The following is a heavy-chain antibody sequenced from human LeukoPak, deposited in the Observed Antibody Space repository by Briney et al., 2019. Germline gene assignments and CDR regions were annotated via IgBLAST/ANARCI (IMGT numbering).Heavy chain of an antibody. D-gene: IGHD2-2*01. J-gene: IGHJ3*02. Sequence: GGSLRLSCAASGFTFSSYSMNWVRQAPGKGLEWVSSISSSSSYIYYADSVKGRFTISRDNPKNALYLQMDSLRAEDTAIYYCVRLSDTEGSSTCYRASDIWGQGAMVTVSS. V-gene: IGHV3-21*01. CDR2: ISSSSSYI. CDR1: GFTFSSYS. CDR3: VRLSDTEGSSTCYRASDI.